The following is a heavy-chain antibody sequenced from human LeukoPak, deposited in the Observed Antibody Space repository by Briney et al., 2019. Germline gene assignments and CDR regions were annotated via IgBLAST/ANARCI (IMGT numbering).Heavy chain of an antibody. CDR3: TRDYSNARDY. V-gene: IGHV3-7*01. CDR1: GITFRKYW. Sequence: GGSLRLSCEVSGITFRKYWMTWVRQAPGKGLEWVASINEDGSTQWYVDSVKGRFTVSRDNAKNSLHLQVNSLRVDDTAVYYCTRDYSNARDYWGQGTLVTVSS. D-gene: IGHD2-21*01. J-gene: IGHJ4*02. CDR2: INEDGSTQ.